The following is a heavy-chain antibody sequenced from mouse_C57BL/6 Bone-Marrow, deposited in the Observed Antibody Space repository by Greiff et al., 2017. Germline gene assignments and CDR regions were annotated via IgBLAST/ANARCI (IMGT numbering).Heavy chain of an antibody. Sequence: VQLQQSGPELVKPGASVKISCKASGYSFTSYYIHWVKQRPGQGLEWIGWIYPGSGNTKYNEKFKGKATLTADTSSSTAYMQLSSLTAEDSAVYYSARNYAYDYYYAMDYWGQGTSVTVSS. D-gene: IGHD2-2*01. CDR1: GYSFTSYY. V-gene: IGHV1-66*01. CDR2: IYPGSGNT. CDR3: ARNYAYDYYYAMDY. J-gene: IGHJ4*01.